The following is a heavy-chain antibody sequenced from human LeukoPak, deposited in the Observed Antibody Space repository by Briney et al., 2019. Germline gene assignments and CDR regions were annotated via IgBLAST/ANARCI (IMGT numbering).Heavy chain of an antibody. CDR1: GFTFSSNG. J-gene: IGHJ4*02. CDR3: ARDWGTSSLYLVN. Sequence: PGGSLRLSCAASGFTFSSNGMHWVRQAPGKGLEWVAFIQNDGNNKKYADSVKGRFTISRDNSKNTLYLQMNSLTAADTAVYYCARDWGTSSLYLVNWGQGTLVTVSS. V-gene: IGHV3-30*02. D-gene: IGHD6-6*01. CDR2: IQNDGNNK.